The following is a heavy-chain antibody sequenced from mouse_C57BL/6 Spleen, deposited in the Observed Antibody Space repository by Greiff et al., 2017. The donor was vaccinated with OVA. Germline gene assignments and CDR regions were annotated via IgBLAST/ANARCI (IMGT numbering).Heavy chain of an antibody. V-gene: IGHV1-55*01. D-gene: IGHD3-3*01. Sequence: QVQLQQPGAELVKPGASVKMSCKASGYTFTSYWITWVKQRPGQGLEWIGDIYPGSGSTNYNEKFKSKATLTVDTSSSTAYMQRSSLTSEDSAVYSCARSVPRAVDWYFDVWGTGTTVTVSS. CDR3: ARSVPRAVDWYFDV. CDR1: GYTFTSYW. CDR2: IYPGSGST. J-gene: IGHJ1*03.